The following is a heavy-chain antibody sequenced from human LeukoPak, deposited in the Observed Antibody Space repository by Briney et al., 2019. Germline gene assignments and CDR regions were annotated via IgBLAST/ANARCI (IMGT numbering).Heavy chain of an antibody. D-gene: IGHD5-24*01. Sequence: PGGSLRLSCAASGFTVSSNYMSWVRQAPGKGLEWVSVSYSGGSTYYADSVKGRFTISRDNSKNTLYLQMNSLRAEDTAVYYCARGGDGYNYWFDPWGQGTLVTVSS. V-gene: IGHV3-53*01. CDR3: ARGGDGYNYWFDP. J-gene: IGHJ5*02. CDR1: GFTVSSNY. CDR2: SYSGGST.